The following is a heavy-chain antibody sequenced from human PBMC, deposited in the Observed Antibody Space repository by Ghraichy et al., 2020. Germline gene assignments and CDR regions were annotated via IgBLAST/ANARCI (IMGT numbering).Heavy chain of an antibody. CDR1: GGSISSSSYY. J-gene: IGHJ4*01. CDR3: ARPLSRGGGSYYFDY. D-gene: IGHD2-15*01. V-gene: IGHV4-39*01. Sequence: SETLSLTCTDSGGSISSSSYYWGWIRQPPGKGLEWIGSIYYSGSTYYNPSLKSRVTISVDTSKNQFSLKLSSVTAADTAVYYCARPLSRGGGSYYFDYWGHGTLVTVSS. CDR2: IYYSGST.